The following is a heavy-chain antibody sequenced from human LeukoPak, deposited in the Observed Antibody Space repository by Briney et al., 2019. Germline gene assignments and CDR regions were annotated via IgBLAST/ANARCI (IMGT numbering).Heavy chain of an antibody. CDR1: GGSFSGYY. D-gene: IGHD5-18*01. J-gene: IGHJ3*02. Sequence: SETLSLTCAVYGGSFSGYYWSWIRQPPGKGLEWIGEINHSGSTNYNPSLKSRVTISVDTSKNQFSLKLSSVTAADTAVHYCAREATATPPYDAFDIWGQGTMVTVSS. CDR3: AREATATPPYDAFDI. V-gene: IGHV4-34*01. CDR2: INHSGST.